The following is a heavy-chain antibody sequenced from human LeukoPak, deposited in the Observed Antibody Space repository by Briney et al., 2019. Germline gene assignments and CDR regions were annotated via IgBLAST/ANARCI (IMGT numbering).Heavy chain of an antibody. V-gene: IGHV3-73*01. CDR1: GFTFSGSA. J-gene: IGHJ3*02. CDR2: IRSKANSYAT. Sequence: GGSLRLSCAASGFTFSGSAMHWVRQASGKGLEWVGRIRSKANSYATAYAAPMKGRFTISRDDSKNTTYLQMNSLKTEDTAVYYCGASYSYVFADAFDIWGQGTMVTVSS. D-gene: IGHD5-18*01. CDR3: GASYSYVFADAFDI.